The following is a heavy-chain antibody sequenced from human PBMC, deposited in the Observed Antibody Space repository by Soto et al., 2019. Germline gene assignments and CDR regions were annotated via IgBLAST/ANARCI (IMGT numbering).Heavy chain of an antibody. D-gene: IGHD5-18*01. V-gene: IGHV1-18*04. CDR2: ISAYNGNT. J-gene: IGHJ4*02. CDR3: ARDRGPDHDMVIWSY. CDR1: CYTFTIYF. Sequence: ASVNVSFKASCYTFTIYFIIVLRQSPVQGRELMGLISAYNGNTNYAQKLQGRVTMTTDRSTSTAYMELRSLRSDDTAGYYCARDRGPDHDMVIWSYWGQGNLVTVSS.